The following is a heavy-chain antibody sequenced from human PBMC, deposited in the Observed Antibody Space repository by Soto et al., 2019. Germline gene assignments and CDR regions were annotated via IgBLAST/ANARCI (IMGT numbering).Heavy chain of an antibody. J-gene: IGHJ4*02. V-gene: IGHV4-31*03. D-gene: IGHD4-17*01. CDR1: GASISSGGYY. Sequence: SETLSLTCTVSGASISSGGYYWSWFRQHPGKGLEWIGYSYYTGTTDYNPSLKSRVNISIDTSETQFSLNLSSVTAADTAVYYCARGAYGDYAYWGQGTLVTVSS. CDR2: SYYTGTT. CDR3: ARGAYGDYAY.